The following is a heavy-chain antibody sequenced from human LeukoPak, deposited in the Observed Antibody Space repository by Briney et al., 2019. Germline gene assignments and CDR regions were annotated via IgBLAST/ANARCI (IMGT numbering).Heavy chain of an antibody. CDR2: ISSSGSTI. J-gene: IGHJ5*02. Sequence: GGSLRLSCAASGFTSSDYYMSWIRQAPGKGLEWVSYISSSGSTIYYADSVKGRFTISRDNAKNSLYLQMNSLRAEDTAVYYCAREGSGYATNWFDPWGQGTLVTVSS. D-gene: IGHD5-12*01. V-gene: IGHV3-11*01. CDR3: AREGSGYATNWFDP. CDR1: GFTSSDYY.